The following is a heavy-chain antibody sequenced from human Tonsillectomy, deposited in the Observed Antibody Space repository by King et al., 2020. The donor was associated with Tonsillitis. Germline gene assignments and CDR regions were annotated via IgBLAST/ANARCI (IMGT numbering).Heavy chain of an antibody. J-gene: IGHJ4*02. CDR2: ISSSISYI. Sequence: VQLVESGGGLVKPGGSLRLSCAASGFTFSTYSMNWVRQAPGKGLEWVSSISSSISYIFYADSVKGRFTISRDNAKNSMYLQMNSLRAEDTAVYYCARGGSPGGWYLDYWGQGTLVTVSS. D-gene: IGHD6-19*01. CDR1: GFTFSTYS. V-gene: IGHV3-21*01. CDR3: ARGGSPGGWYLDY.